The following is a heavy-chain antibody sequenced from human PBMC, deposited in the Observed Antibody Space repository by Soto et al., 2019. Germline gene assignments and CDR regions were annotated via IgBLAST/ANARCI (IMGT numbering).Heavy chain of an antibody. CDR2: ISYDGSNK. CDR3: AKDQWDGYHEYYFDY. J-gene: IGHJ4*02. V-gene: IGHV3-30*18. CDR1: GFTFSSYG. Sequence: HPGGSLRLSCAASGFTFSSYGMHWVRQAPGKGLEWVAVISYDGSNKYYADSVKGRFTISRDNSKNTLYLQMNSLRAEDTAVYYCAKDQWDGYHEYYFDYWGQGTLVTVSS. D-gene: IGHD5-12*01.